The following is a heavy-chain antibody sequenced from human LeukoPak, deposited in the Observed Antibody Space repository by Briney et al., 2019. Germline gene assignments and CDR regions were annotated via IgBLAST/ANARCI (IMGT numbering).Heavy chain of an antibody. D-gene: IGHD5-18*01. V-gene: IGHV3-7*01. CDR3: ARDHRGYSYGSEQYHYYYMDV. J-gene: IGHJ6*03. CDR2: IKENGSEK. Sequence: GGSLRLSCAASGFTFSSYWMSWVRQAPGKGLEWVANIKENGSEKYYVDSVKGRFTISRDNAKNSLYLQMNSLRAEDTAVYYCARDHRGYSYGSEQYHYYYMDVWGKGTTVTISS. CDR1: GFTFSSYW.